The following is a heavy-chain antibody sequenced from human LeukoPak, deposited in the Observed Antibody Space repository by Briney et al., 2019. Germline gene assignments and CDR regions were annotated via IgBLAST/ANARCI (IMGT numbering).Heavy chain of an antibody. Sequence: SETLSLTCTVSGGSISSGGYYWSWIRQHPGKGLEWIGYIYYSGSTYYNPSLKSRVTISVDTSKNQFSLKLSSVTAADTAVYYCARGSQPDFYYYYGMDVWGQGTTVTVSS. J-gene: IGHJ6*02. CDR2: IYYSGST. CDR3: ARGSQPDFYYYYGMDV. V-gene: IGHV4-31*03. CDR1: GGSISSGGYY. D-gene: IGHD1-14*01.